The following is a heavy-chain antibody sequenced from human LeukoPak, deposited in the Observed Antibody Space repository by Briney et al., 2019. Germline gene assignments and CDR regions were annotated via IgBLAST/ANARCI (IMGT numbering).Heavy chain of an antibody. CDR1: GGSFSGYY. J-gene: IGHJ6*03. CDR3: ARGLNSGSFSGFYYYYYMDV. V-gene: IGHV4-34*01. CDR2: INHSGST. D-gene: IGHD1-26*01. Sequence: SETLSLTCAVYGGSFSGYYWSWIRQPPGKGLEWIGEINHSGSTNYNPSLKSRVTISVDTSKNQFSLKLSSVTAADTAVYYCARGLNSGSFSGFYYYYYMDVWGKGTTVTVSS.